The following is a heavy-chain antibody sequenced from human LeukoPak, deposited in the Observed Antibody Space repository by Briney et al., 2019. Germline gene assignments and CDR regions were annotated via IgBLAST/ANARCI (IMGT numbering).Heavy chain of an antibody. Sequence: GASVKLSCKASGYTFTSYDINWVRQATGQGLEWMGWMNPNGGNTGYAQKFQGRGTMTRNSSISTAYMELSSLRSEDTAVYYCARADCSSTSCYLWAPRFDPWGQGTLVTVSS. V-gene: IGHV1-8*01. J-gene: IGHJ5*02. CDR3: ARADCSSTSCYLWAPRFDP. CDR2: MNPNGGNT. CDR1: GYTFTSYD. D-gene: IGHD2-2*01.